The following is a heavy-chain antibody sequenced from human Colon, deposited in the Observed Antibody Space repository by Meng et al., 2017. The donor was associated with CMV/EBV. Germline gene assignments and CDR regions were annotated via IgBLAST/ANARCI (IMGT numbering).Heavy chain of an antibody. D-gene: IGHD4-17*01. J-gene: IGHJ4*02. V-gene: IGHV3-30*02. CDR3: AKVADYADFVMEY. CDR1: GFIFISYG. Sequence: QVEREGSGGGLVPAGGSLRLFCAESGFIFISYGMHWVRQAPGKGLEWVTFIRNDRSYEYYADSVQGRFTVSRDNSKNTMYLQMNSLGGDDTAVYYCAKVADYADFVMEYWGQGTLVTVSS. CDR2: IRNDRSYE.